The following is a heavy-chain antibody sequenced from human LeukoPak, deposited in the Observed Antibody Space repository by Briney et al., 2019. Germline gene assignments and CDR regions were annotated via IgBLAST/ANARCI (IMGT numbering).Heavy chain of an antibody. CDR1: GFTFSSYA. CDR3: ATVAGLERDSDY. D-gene: IGHD1-1*01. Sequence: GGSLRLSCAASGFTFSSYAMSWVRQAPGKGLEWVSAISGSGGSTYYAVSVKGRFTISRDNSKNTLYLQMNSLRAEDTAVYYCATVAGLERDSDYWGQGTLVTVSS. J-gene: IGHJ4*02. CDR2: ISGSGGST. V-gene: IGHV3-23*01.